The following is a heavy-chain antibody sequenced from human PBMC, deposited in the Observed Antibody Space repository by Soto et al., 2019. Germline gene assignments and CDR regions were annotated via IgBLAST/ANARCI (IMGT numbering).Heavy chain of an antibody. D-gene: IGHD3-3*01. CDR2: IYYSGST. J-gene: IGHJ6*03. CDR1: GGSISSYY. V-gene: IGHV4-59*01. Sequence: SETLSLTCTVSGGSISSYYWSWIRQPPGKGLEWIGYIYYSGSTNYNPSLKSRVTISVDTSKNQFSLNLSSVTAADTAVYYCARDSDDFWSGYFDSRGYYYMDVWGKGTTVTVS. CDR3: ARDSDDFWSGYFDSRGYYYMDV.